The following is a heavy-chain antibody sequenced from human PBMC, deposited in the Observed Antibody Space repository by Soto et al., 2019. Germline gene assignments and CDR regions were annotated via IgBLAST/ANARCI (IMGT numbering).Heavy chain of an antibody. J-gene: IGHJ3*02. CDR3: ARGGTYYYDSSGYAALDAFDI. V-gene: IGHV1-3*01. CDR2: INAGNGNT. Sequence: ASVKVSCKASGYTFTSYAMHWVRQAPGQRLEWMGWINAGNGNTKYSQKFQGRVTITRDTSASTAYMELSSLRSEDTAVYYCARGGTYYYDSSGYAALDAFDIWGQGTTVTVSS. CDR1: GYTFTSYA. D-gene: IGHD3-22*01.